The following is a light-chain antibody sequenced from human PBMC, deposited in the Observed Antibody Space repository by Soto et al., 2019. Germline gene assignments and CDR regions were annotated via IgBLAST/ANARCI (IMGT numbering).Light chain of an antibody. CDR2: GTS. CDR3: QQYKNWPYT. Sequence: EIVMTQSPVALSVSPGERAALSCRASQSVGRNFAWYQQRPGQAPRVLIYGTSTRATGVPARFSGSGSGTDFTLTIRSLQSEDCAVYYCQQYKNWPYTFGQGTRLEIK. V-gene: IGKV3-15*01. J-gene: IGKJ2*01. CDR1: QSVGRN.